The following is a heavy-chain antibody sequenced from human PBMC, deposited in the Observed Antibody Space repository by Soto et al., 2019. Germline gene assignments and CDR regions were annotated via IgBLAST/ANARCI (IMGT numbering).Heavy chain of an antibody. V-gene: IGHV3-23*01. CDR1: GLTFSSYA. Sequence: GGSLRLSCAASGLTFSSYAMNWVRQVPGKGPEWVSHISVTGDTYYADSVKGRFTISRDNSKNTLFLQMNSLRAEDTAVYYCAKSLSMATSFDYWGQGTPVTVSS. CDR2: ISVTGDT. CDR3: AKSLSMATSFDY. J-gene: IGHJ4*02. D-gene: IGHD2-21*01.